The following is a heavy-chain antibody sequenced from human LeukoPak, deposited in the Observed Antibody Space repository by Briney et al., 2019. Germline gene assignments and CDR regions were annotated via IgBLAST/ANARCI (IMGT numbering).Heavy chain of an antibody. D-gene: IGHD1-26*01. CDR1: GFTVSSNY. V-gene: IGHV3-53*01. Sequence: PGGSLRLSCAASGFTVSSNYMSWVRQAPGKGLEWVSVIYSGGSTYYADSVKGRFTISRDNSKNTLYLHMNSLRAEDTAIYYCAKDSGGTYFYYYYYMDVWGKGTTVTVSS. J-gene: IGHJ6*03. CDR2: IYSGGST. CDR3: AKDSGGTYFYYYYYMDV.